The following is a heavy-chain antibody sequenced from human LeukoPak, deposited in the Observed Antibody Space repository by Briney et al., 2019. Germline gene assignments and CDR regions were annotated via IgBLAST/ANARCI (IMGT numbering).Heavy chain of an antibody. V-gene: IGHV4-34*01. Sequence: LETLSLTCAVYGGSFSGYYWSWIRQPPGKGLEWIGEINHSGSTNYNPSLKSRVTISVDTSKNQFSLKLSSVTAADTAVYYCARAPIVDYWGQGTLVTVSS. CDR3: ARAPIVDY. J-gene: IGHJ4*02. CDR1: GGSFSGYY. CDR2: INHSGST.